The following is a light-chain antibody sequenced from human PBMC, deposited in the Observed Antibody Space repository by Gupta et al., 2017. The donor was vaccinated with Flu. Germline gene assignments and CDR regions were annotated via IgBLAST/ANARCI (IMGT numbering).Light chain of an antibody. Sequence: SALTQPASVSGSPGPATSISCTGTSSDVGGYNAVSWYQHHPGKAPKLMIYEVTNRPAGVADRFSGSKSGSTASLTISGLQEEDEADYYCAADTTTSNWVFGGGTKLTVL. CDR1: SSDVGGYNA. CDR2: EVT. CDR3: AADTTTSNWV. V-gene: IGLV2-14*01. J-gene: IGLJ3*02.